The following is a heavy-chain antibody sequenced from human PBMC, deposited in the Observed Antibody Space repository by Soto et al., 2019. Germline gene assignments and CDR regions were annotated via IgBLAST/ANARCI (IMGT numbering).Heavy chain of an antibody. J-gene: IGHJ4*02. V-gene: IGHV3-30*18. CDR3: AKDSDISGWYGVDY. CDR1: GSNFGSYV. D-gene: IGHD6-19*01. Sequence: QVHLVESGGGVVQPGRSLRLSCVVSGSNFGSYVIHWVRQAPGEGLEWVAGVSRDGSDKNYADSVKGRFTVSRDNSKNTGHLQMNSLRPEETAVYYCAKDSDISGWYGVDYWGQGTLVAVSS. CDR2: VSRDGSDK.